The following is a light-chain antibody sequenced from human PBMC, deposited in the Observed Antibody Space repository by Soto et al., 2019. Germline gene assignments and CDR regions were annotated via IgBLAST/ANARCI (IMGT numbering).Light chain of an antibody. CDR2: KAS. CDR3: QQYNSYSRT. V-gene: IGKV1-5*03. J-gene: IGKJ1*01. Sequence: DIQMTQSPSTLSASVGDRVTIICRASQTISSWLAWYQQKGGQAPKLLISKASILDSGVPSRFSGSGSGTEFNLTISSLQPEDFATYYCQQYNSYSRTFGQGTKVDIK. CDR1: QTISSW.